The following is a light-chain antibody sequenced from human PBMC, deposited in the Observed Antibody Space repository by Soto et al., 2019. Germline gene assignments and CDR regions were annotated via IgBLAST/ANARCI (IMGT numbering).Light chain of an antibody. CDR3: QTWGTGTPWV. V-gene: IGLV4-69*01. CDR1: SGHSNYA. CDR2: INSDGSH. Sequence: QPVLTQSPSASASLGASVKLTCTLSSGHSNYAIAWHQQQPEQGPRYLMKINSDGSHSKGDGIPDRFSGSSSGAERYLTISSLQSEDEADYYCQTWGTGTPWVFGGGTKLTVL. J-gene: IGLJ3*02.